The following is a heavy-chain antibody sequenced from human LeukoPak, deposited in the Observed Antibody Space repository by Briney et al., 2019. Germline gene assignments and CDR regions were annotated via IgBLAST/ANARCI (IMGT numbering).Heavy chain of an antibody. CDR2: IYYSGST. CDR1: GGSISNYY. V-gene: IGHV4-59*01. Sequence: SETLSLTCTVPGGSISNYYWSWLRQPPVKGLEWIGYIYYSGSTNYNPSLKSRVTISVDTSKNQFSLKLSSVTAADTAVYYCARARRWNAAVEGWWFDPWGQGTLVTVSS. CDR3: ARARRWNAAVEGWWFDP. J-gene: IGHJ5*02. D-gene: IGHD1-1*01.